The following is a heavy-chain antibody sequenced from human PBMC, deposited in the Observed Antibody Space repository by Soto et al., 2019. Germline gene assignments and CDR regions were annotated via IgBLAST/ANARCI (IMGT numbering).Heavy chain of an antibody. CDR2: IIPMFGTT. Sequence: SVKVSCKASGYTFTGYYMHWVRQAPGQGLEWMGGIIPMFGTTNYAQKFKGRVTISADESTSTAYMEMSSLRSEDAAVYYCARAAIHGSSWYFWFDPWGQGTLVTVSS. D-gene: IGHD6-13*01. CDR1: GYTFTGYY. J-gene: IGHJ5*02. CDR3: ARAAIHGSSWYFWFDP. V-gene: IGHV1-69*13.